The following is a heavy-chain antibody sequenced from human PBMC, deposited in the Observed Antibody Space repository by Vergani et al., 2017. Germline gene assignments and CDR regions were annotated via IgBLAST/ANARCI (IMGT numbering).Heavy chain of an antibody. CDR1: GGSISSGGYS. V-gene: IGHV4-30-2*01. Sequence: QLQLQESGSGLVKPSQTLSLTCAVSGGSISSGGYSWSWIRQPPGKGLEWIGYIYHSGSTNYNPSLKSRVTISVDTSKKQFSLKLSSVTAADAAVYYCARGGTVHFDYWGQGTLVTVSS. J-gene: IGHJ4*02. CDR3: ARGGTVHFDY. CDR2: IYHSGST. D-gene: IGHD4-17*01.